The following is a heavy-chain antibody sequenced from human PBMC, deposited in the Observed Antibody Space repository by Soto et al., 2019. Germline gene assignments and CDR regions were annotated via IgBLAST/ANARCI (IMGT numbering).Heavy chain of an antibody. CDR3: AREGGQDYYASSGYYPYYYGMDV. D-gene: IGHD3-22*01. Sequence: QVQLQESGPGLVKPSQTLSLTCTVSGGSISSGGYYWSWIRQNPGKGLEWIGYIYYSGSTYYNPSLKSRVTISVDTSKNQFSLKLSSVTAADTAVYYCAREGGQDYYASSGYYPYYYGMDVWGQGTTVTVSS. J-gene: IGHJ6*02. CDR2: IYYSGST. CDR1: GGSISSGGYY. V-gene: IGHV4-31*03.